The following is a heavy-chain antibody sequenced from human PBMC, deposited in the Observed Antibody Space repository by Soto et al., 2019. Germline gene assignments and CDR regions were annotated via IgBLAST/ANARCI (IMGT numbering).Heavy chain of an antibody. D-gene: IGHD5-12*01. CDR3: ARGGYEYRY. V-gene: IGHV3-72*01. CDR1: GFTLSDHY. J-gene: IGHJ4*02. CDR2: TKNKGNSYTT. Sequence: PGGSMRLSCAASGFTLSDHYMDWVRQAPGKGLEWVGRTKNKGNSYTTEYAASVKGRFTISRDDSKNSVYLHMNSLKSEDTAVYYCARGGYEYRYWGQGTLVTVSS.